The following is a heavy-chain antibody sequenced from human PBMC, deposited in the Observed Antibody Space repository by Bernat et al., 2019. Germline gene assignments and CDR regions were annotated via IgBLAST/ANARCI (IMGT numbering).Heavy chain of an antibody. D-gene: IGHD3-3*01. CDR2: IYYSGST. CDR3: AGSPRITIFGLWFDP. Sequence: QVQLQESGPGLVKPSQTLSLTCTVSGGSISSGGYYWSWIRQHPGKGLEWIGYIYYSGSTSYNPSLKSRVNISVDTSKNQFSLKLSSVTAADTAVYYCAGSPRITIFGLWFDPWGQGTLVTVSS. J-gene: IGHJ5*02. V-gene: IGHV4-31*03. CDR1: GGSISSGGYY.